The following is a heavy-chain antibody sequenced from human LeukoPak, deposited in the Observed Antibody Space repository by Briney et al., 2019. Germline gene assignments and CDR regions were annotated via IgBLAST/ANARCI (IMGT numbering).Heavy chain of an antibody. D-gene: IGHD3-22*01. CDR3: ARDLYYDSSGYRGFDP. CDR1: GFTFSNYV. CDR2: IKQDGSEK. V-gene: IGHV3-7*03. J-gene: IGHJ5*02. Sequence: GGSLRLSCAASGFTFSNYVMHWVRQAPGKGLEWVANIKQDGSEKYYVDSVKGRFTISRDNAKNSLYLQMNSLRAEDTAVYYCARDLYYDSSGYRGFDPWGQGTLVTVSS.